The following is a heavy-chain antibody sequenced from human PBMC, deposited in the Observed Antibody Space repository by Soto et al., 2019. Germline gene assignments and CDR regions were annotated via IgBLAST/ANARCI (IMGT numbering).Heavy chain of an antibody. D-gene: IGHD1-26*01. V-gene: IGHV3-30-3*01. Sequence: QVQLVESGGGVVQPGRSLRLSCAASGFTFSSYAMHWVRQAPGKGLEWVAVISYDGSNKYYADSVKGRFTISRDNSKNTLYLQMNRLRAEDTAVYYCASVPGSYRDPEGAFDIWGQGTMVTVSS. CDR1: GFTFSSYA. CDR3: ASVPGSYRDPEGAFDI. J-gene: IGHJ3*02. CDR2: ISYDGSNK.